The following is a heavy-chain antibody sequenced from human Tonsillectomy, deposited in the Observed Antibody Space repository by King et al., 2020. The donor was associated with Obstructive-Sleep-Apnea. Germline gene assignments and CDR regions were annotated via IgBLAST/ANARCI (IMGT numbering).Heavy chain of an antibody. Sequence: QLQESGPGLVKPSETLSLTCTVSGGSISSSNYYWGWIRQAPGKGLGWIASIHYTGSTYYNPSLKSRVTISVDTSKNRFSLKLSSVTAADTAVYYCARPAYCGGDCYSYGAFDIWGQGTMVTVSS. D-gene: IGHD2-21*02. J-gene: IGHJ3*02. CDR2: IHYTGST. CDR1: GGSISSSNYY. CDR3: ARPAYCGGDCYSYGAFDI. V-gene: IGHV4-39*07.